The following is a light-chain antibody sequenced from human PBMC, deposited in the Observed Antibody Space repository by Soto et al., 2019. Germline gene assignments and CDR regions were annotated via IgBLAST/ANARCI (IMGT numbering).Light chain of an antibody. Sequence: IVLTQAPSTLSLSPGERATLSCGASQRVSSSYLAWYQQRPGLAPRLLIYDASYRSTGSPDRFSGSGSGTDFTLTISRLEPEDFAEYYCQQYGSSPKTFGQGNKLEIK. J-gene: IGKJ2*01. CDR3: QQYGSSPKT. CDR2: DAS. CDR1: QRVSSSY. V-gene: IGKV3D-20*01.